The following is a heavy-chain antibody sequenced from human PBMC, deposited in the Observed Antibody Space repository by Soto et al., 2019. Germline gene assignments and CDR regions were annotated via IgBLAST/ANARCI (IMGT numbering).Heavy chain of an antibody. CDR3: ARDYYDFWSGYSPRYGMDV. V-gene: IGHV1-2*04. J-gene: IGHJ6*02. CDR1: GYTFTGYY. D-gene: IGHD3-3*01. CDR2: INPNSGGT. Sequence: ASVKVSCKASGYTFTGYYMHWVRQAPGQGLEWMGWINPNSGGTNYAQKFQGWVTMTRDTSISTAYMELSRLRSDDTAVYYCARDYYDFWSGYSPRYGMDVWGQGTTVTVSS.